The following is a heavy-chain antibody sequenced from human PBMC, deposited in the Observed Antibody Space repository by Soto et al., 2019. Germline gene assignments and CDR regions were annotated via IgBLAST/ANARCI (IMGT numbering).Heavy chain of an antibody. V-gene: IGHV1-46*01. Sequence: ASVKVSCKASGYTFTSYYMHWVRQAPGQGLEWMGIINPSGGSTSYAQKFQGRVTMTRDTSTSTVYMELSSLRSEDTAVYYCARDGLVVVVAAKPTQMDGWGQGTTVTVSS. J-gene: IGHJ6*02. CDR3: ARDGLVVVVAAKPTQMDG. CDR1: GYTFTSYY. CDR2: INPSGGST. D-gene: IGHD2-15*01.